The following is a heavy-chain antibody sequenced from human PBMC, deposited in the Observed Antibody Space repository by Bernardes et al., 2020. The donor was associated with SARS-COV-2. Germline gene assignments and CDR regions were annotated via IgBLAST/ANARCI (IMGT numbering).Heavy chain of an antibody. D-gene: IGHD5-18*01. CDR3: TRVGVGTAMASLDY. V-gene: IGHV3-74*01. J-gene: IGHJ4*02. CDR1: GFTFISYC. CDR2: INIDGDSP. Sequence: GTLSLPCAASGFTFISYCIHWVRQGPCKGLVWVSRINIDGDSPSYSDSAKGRFTTSSDNAKNTLYPQMNSLSAEDTAVYYCTRVGVGTAMASLDYWGQGTPVTVSS.